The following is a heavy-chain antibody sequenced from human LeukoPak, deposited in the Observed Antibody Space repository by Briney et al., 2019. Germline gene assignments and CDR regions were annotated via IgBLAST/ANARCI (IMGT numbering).Heavy chain of an antibody. D-gene: IGHD5-12*01. Sequence: ASVKVSCKASGHTFTSYAMNWVRQAPGQGLEWMGWINTNTGNPTYAQGFTGRFVFSLDTSVSTAYLQISSLKAEDTAVYYCARDSWRGATEIGPDYWGQGTLVTVSS. CDR3: ARDSWRGATEIGPDY. J-gene: IGHJ4*02. CDR2: INTNTGNP. V-gene: IGHV7-4-1*02. CDR1: GHTFTSYA.